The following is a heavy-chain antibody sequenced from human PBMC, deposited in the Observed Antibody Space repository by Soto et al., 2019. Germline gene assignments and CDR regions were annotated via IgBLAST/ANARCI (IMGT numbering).Heavy chain of an antibody. D-gene: IGHD3-9*01. CDR2: INHSGST. CDR1: GGSFSGYY. Sequence: SETLSLTCAVYGGSFSGYYWSWIRQPPGKGLEWIGEINHSGSTNYNPSLKSRVTISVDTSKNQFSLKLSSVTAADTAVYYCAREVNNDILTGYSQLRNYGMDVWGQGTTVTVSS. V-gene: IGHV4-34*01. J-gene: IGHJ6*02. CDR3: AREVNNDILTGYSQLRNYGMDV.